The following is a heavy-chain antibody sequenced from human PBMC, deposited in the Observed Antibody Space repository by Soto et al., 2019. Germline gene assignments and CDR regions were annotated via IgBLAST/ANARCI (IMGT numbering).Heavy chain of an antibody. D-gene: IGHD3-22*01. CDR2: IKQDGSEK. CDR3: ARDSVRGYYDSSGYFTALDC. Sequence: PGGSLRLSCAASGFTFSSYWMSWVRQAPGKGLEWVANIKQDGSEKYYVDSVKGRFTISRDNAKNSLFLQMNSLRAEDTAVYYCARDSVRGYYDSSGYFTALDCWGQGTLVTVSS. V-gene: IGHV3-7*01. CDR1: GFTFSSYW. J-gene: IGHJ4*02.